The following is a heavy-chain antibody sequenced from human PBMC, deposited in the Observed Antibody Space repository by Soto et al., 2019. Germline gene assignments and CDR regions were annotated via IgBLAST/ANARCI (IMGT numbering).Heavy chain of an antibody. CDR2: IYTSGST. D-gene: IGHD3-10*01. J-gene: IGHJ3*02. V-gene: IGHV4-4*07. Sequence: PSETLSLTCTVSGGSVSSYYWSWIRQPAGKGLEWIGRIYTSGSTNYNPSLKSRVTMSVDTSKNQFSLKLSSVTAADTAVYYCARGGYGSGSYYLVDAFDIWGQGTMVTVSS. CDR1: GGSVSSYY. CDR3: ARGGYGSGSYYLVDAFDI.